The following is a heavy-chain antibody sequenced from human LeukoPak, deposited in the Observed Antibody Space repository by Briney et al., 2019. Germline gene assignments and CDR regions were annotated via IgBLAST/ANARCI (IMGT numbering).Heavy chain of an antibody. CDR2: IYYSGST. CDR3: ARATPYDFWSGVDYYYYYMDV. CDR1: GGSISSYY. D-gene: IGHD3-3*01. Sequence: SETLSLTCTVSGGSISSYYWSWIRQPPWKGLEWIGYIYYSGSTSYNPSLKSRVTISVDTSKHQFSLKLSSVTAADTAVYYCARATPYDFWSGVDYYYYYMDVWEKGTTVTVSS. V-gene: IGHV4-59*01. J-gene: IGHJ6*03.